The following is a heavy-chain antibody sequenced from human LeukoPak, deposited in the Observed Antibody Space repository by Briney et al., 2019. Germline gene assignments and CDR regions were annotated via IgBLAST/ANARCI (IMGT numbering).Heavy chain of an antibody. Sequence: GGSLRLSCAASGFTFSSYWIHWVRQAPGKGLVWVSRINSDGSSTSYADSVKGRFTISIDNAKNTLYLQMNRLRAEDTAVYYCAREVEGWFDPWGQGTLVTVSS. J-gene: IGHJ5*02. CDR2: INSDGSST. CDR3: AREVEGWFDP. CDR1: GFTFSSYW. V-gene: IGHV3-74*01.